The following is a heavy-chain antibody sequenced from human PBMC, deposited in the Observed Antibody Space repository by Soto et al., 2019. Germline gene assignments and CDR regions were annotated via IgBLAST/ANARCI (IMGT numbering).Heavy chain of an antibody. CDR2: ISGSGFST. V-gene: IGHV3-23*01. CDR1: GFTFSNYA. D-gene: IGHD3-3*01. J-gene: IGHJ4*02. Sequence: GGSLRLSCAASGFTFSNYAMSWVRQAPGKGLEWVSAISGSGFSTYYADSVKGRFTISRDNSKNTLYLQMNSLRAEDTAVYYCAKRAYDFWSGYYLPDWGQGTLVTVSS. CDR3: AKRAYDFWSGYYLPD.